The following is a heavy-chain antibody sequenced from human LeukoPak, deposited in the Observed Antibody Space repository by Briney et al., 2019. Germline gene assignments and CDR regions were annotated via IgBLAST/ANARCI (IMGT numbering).Heavy chain of an antibody. CDR2: IWYDGSNK. V-gene: IGHV3-33*06. Sequence: GRSLRLSCAASGFTFSSYGMHWVRQAPGKGLEWVAVIWYDGSNKYYADSVKGRFTISRDNSKNTLYLQMNSLRAEDTAVYYCAKDLPKCSGYDSGVFDYWGQGTLVTVSS. CDR3: AKDLPKCSGYDSGVFDY. D-gene: IGHD5-12*01. CDR1: GFTFSSYG. J-gene: IGHJ4*02.